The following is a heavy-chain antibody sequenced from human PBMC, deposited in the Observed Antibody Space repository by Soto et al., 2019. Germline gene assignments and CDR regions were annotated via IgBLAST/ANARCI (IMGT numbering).Heavy chain of an antibody. D-gene: IGHD7-27*01. CDR1: GFSLSTSCVG. CDR3: AHSLIPNWGSRGAFDY. V-gene: IGHV2-5*02. J-gene: IGHJ4*02. CDR2: IYWDDDK. Sequence: QITLKESGPTLVKPTQTLTLTCTFSGFSLSTSCVGVGWIRQPPGKALECLALIYWDDDKRYSPSLKSRLTITKDTSKNQVVLTMTNMDPVDTATYYCAHSLIPNWGSRGAFDYWGQGTLVTVSS.